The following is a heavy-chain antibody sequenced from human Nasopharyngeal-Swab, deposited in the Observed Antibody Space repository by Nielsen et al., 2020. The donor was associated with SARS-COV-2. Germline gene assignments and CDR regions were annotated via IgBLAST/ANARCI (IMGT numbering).Heavy chain of an antibody. V-gene: IGHV4-34*01. J-gene: IGHJ6*03. CDR1: GGSFSGYY. Sequence: SETLSLTCAVYGGSFSGYYWSWIRQPPGKGLEWIGEINHSGSTNYNPSLKSRVTISVDRSKNQFSLNLSSVTAADTAVYYCARVTRMVRGVIDLFYYYNMDVWGKGTTVTVSS. CDR2: INHSGST. D-gene: IGHD3-10*01. CDR3: ARVTRMVRGVIDLFYYYNMDV.